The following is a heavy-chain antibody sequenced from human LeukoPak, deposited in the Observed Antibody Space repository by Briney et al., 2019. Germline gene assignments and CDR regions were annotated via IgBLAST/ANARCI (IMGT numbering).Heavy chain of an antibody. V-gene: IGHV3-66*01. J-gene: IGHJ4*02. CDR2: IYSGGST. CDR3: ARDRSGDSTAYYTDY. CDR1: GFTVSSTY. Sequence: GGSLRLSCAASGFTVSSTYMTWVRQAPGKGLEWVSLIYSGGSTIYADSVKGRFTISRDNSKNTVYLQMNSLRAEDTAVYYCARDRSGDSTAYYTDYWGQGTLVTVSS. D-gene: IGHD3-22*01.